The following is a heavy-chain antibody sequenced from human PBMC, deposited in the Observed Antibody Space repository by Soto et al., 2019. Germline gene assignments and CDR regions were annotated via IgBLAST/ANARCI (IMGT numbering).Heavy chain of an antibody. CDR3: APPRIVGAAFDAFDI. V-gene: IGHV5-51*01. CDR1: GYSFTSYW. CDR2: IYPGDSDT. Sequence: GESLKISCKGSGYSFTSYWIGWVRQMPGKGLEWMGIIYPGDSDTRYSPSFQGQVTISADKSISTAYLQWSSLKASDTAMYYCAPPRIVGAAFDAFDIWGQGTMVTVSS. D-gene: IGHD1-26*01. J-gene: IGHJ3*02.